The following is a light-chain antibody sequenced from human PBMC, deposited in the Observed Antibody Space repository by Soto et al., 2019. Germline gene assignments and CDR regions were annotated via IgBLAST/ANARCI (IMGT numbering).Light chain of an antibody. CDR2: GNI. CDR1: SSNIGAQFD. CDR3: QSYDSSLSGYV. J-gene: IGLJ1*01. Sequence: QSVLTQPPSVSGAPGQRVTISCTGSSSNIGAQFDVHWYQQLPGAAPKLLIYGNINRPSGIPDRFSASKSGTSASLAISGLQAEDDADYYCQSYDSSLSGYVFGTGTMVTVL. V-gene: IGLV1-40*01.